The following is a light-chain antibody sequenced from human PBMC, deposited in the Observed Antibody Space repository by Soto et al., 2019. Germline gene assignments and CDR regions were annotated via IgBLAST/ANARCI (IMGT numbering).Light chain of an antibody. CDR2: GAA. Sequence: EIVMTQSPATLSVSPGERATLSCRASQSVSSNLAWYQQKPGQAPRLLIYGAATRATGIPARFSGSGSGTALTLTISSLQYEDFAVYYCQQYNNWSPYTFGQGTKLEIK. J-gene: IGKJ2*01. V-gene: IGKV3-15*01. CDR3: QQYNNWSPYT. CDR1: QSVSSN.